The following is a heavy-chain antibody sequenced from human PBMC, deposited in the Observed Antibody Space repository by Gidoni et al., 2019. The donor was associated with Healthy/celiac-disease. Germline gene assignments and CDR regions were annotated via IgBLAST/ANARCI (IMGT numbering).Heavy chain of an antibody. D-gene: IGHD3-16*02. Sequence: QVQLVESGGGVVQPGRSLRLSCAASGFTFSSYGMPWVRQAPGKGLEWVAVIGYDGSNKYYADSVKGRFTISRDNSKNTLYLQMNSLRAEDTAVYYCARDGKGYDYVWGSYRYRDSYYFDYWGQGTLVTVSS. CDR2: IGYDGSNK. V-gene: IGHV3-33*01. CDR1: GFTFSSYG. J-gene: IGHJ4*02. CDR3: ARDGKGYDYVWGSYRYRDSYYFDY.